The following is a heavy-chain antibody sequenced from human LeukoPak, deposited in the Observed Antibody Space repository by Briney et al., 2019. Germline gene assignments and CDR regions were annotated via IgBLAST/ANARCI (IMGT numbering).Heavy chain of an antibody. J-gene: IGHJ4*02. CDR1: VASISSGGYY. CDR2: IYYSGST. V-gene: IGHV4-31*03. D-gene: IGHD3-22*01. CDR3: ARYYYWPYYYFDY. Sequence: SETRSSTCTVPVASISSGGYYWSWIRHPPGKGLEWIGYIYYSGSTYYNPSLKSRVTISVDTSKNQFSLKLSSVTAADTAVYYCARYYYWPYYYFDYWGQGTLVTVSS.